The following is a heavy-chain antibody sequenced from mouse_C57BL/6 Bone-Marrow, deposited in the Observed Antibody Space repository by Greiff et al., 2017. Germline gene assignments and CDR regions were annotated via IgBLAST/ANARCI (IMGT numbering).Heavy chain of an antibody. CDR1: GFTFSSYA. Sequence: EVQRVESGGGLVKPGGPLKLSCAASGFTFSSYAMSWVRQTPEKRLEWVATISDGGSYTYYPDNVKGRFTISRDNAKNNLYLQMSHLKSEDTAMYYCAREGYYDYDGGFAYWGQGTLVTVSA. J-gene: IGHJ3*01. V-gene: IGHV5-4*01. D-gene: IGHD2-4*01. CDR3: AREGYYDYDGGFAY. CDR2: ISDGGSYT.